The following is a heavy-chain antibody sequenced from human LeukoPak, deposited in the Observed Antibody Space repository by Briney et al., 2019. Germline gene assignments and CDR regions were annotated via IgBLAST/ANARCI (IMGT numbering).Heavy chain of an antibody. J-gene: IGHJ6*02. CDR1: GGSFSGYY. D-gene: IGHD3-10*01. CDR3: AVGELNYYYGMDV. V-gene: IGHV4-34*01. CDR2: INHSGST. Sequence: SETLSLTCAVYGGSFSGYYWSWIRQPPGKGLEWIGEINHSGSTNYNPSLKSRVTISVDTSRNQFSLKLSSVTAADTAVYYCAVGELNYYYGMDVWGQGTTVTVSS.